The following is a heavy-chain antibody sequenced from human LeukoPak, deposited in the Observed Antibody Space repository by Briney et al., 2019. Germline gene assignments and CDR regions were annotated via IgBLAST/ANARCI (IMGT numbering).Heavy chain of an antibody. D-gene: IGHD3-3*01. CDR2: IYYSGST. V-gene: IGHV4-59*12. J-gene: IGHJ4*02. CDR3: ARSYYDFWSGYLKYYFDY. CDR1: GGSISSYY. Sequence: SETLSLTCTVSGGSISSYYWSWIRQPPGKGLEWIGYIYYSGSTNYNPSLKSRVTISVDTSKNQFSLKLSSVTAADTAVYYCARSYYDFWSGYLKYYFDYWGQGTLVTVSS.